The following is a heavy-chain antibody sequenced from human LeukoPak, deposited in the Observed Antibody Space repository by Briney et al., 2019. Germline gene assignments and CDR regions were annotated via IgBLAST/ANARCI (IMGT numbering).Heavy chain of an antibody. CDR3: ARARRDSGSIAAAHPYYFDY. D-gene: IGHD6-13*01. J-gene: IGHJ4*02. CDR1: GGSFSGYY. CDR2: IYTSGST. Sequence: SETLSLTCAVYGGSFSGYYWSWIRQPAGKGLEWIGRIYTSGSTNYNPSLKSRVTISVDTSKNQFSLKLSSVTAADTAVYYCARARRDSGSIAAAHPYYFDYWGQGTLVTVSS. V-gene: IGHV4-59*10.